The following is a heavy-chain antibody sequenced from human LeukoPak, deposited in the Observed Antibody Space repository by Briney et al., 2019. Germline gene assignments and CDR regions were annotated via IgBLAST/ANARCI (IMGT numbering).Heavy chain of an antibody. CDR1: GGSVTNYY. D-gene: IGHD3-22*01. CDR3: ARRKRMTMIVVGMGPLDY. Sequence: SSETLSLTCAVYGGSVTNYYWTWIRQPPGKGLEWIGEINYSETTNYNPSFESRVTMSVDASKRQLSLKMSSVTAADTAVYYCARRKRMTMIVVGMGPLDYWGQGILVTVSS. J-gene: IGHJ4*02. CDR2: INYSETT. V-gene: IGHV4-34*01.